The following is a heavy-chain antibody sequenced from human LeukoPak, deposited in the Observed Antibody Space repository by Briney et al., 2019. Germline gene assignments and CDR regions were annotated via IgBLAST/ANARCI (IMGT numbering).Heavy chain of an antibody. J-gene: IGHJ4*02. V-gene: IGHV3-66*01. CDR1: GFTVSSNY. Sequence: GGSLRLSCAASGFTVSSNYMSWVRQAPGKGLEWVSVIYSGGSTYYADSVKGRFTISRDNSKNTLYLQMNSMRAEDTAVYYCARGWNLYYYDSSGYDYWRQGPVVTVSS. CDR3: ARGWNLYYYDSSGYDY. D-gene: IGHD3-22*01. CDR2: IYSGGST.